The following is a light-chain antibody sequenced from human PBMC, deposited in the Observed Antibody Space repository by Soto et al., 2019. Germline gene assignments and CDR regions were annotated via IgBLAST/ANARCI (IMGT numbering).Light chain of an antibody. CDR2: EVS. CDR1: SSDVGGYNS. V-gene: IGLV2-14*01. CDR3: SSYTSINTLVV. Sequence: QSVLTQPASVSGSPGQSITISCTGTSSDVGGYNSVSWYQQHPGKAPKLMIYEVSYRPSGVSNRFSGSKSGNTASLTISGLQAEDEADYYCSSYTSINTLVVFGGGTQLTVL. J-gene: IGLJ2*01.